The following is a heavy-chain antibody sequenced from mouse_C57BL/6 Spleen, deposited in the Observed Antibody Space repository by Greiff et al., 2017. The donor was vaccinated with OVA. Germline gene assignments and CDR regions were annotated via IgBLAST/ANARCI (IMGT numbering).Heavy chain of an antibody. V-gene: IGHV3-6*01. Sequence: EVKLQESGPGLVKPSQSLSLTCSVTGYSITSGYYWNWIRQFPGNKLEWMGYISYDGSNNYNPSLKNRISITRDTSKNQFFLKLNSVTTEDTATYYCARERGYDYVYFDYWGQGTTLTVSS. D-gene: IGHD2-4*01. CDR2: ISYDGSN. CDR3: ARERGYDYVYFDY. CDR1: GYSITSGYY. J-gene: IGHJ2*01.